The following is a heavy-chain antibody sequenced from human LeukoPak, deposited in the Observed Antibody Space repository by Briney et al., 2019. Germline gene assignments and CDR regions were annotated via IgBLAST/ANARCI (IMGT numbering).Heavy chain of an antibody. CDR1: GFTFSNYA. CDR2: ISDSGAGT. V-gene: IGHV3-23*01. CDR3: AKRAVGLTFDY. J-gene: IGHJ4*02. D-gene: IGHD1-26*01. Sequence: GGSLRLSCAASGFTFSNYAMSWVRQAPGKGLEWVSSISDSGAGTYYADSVKGRFTISRDNSKNTLYLQMNSLRAEDTAVYYCAKRAVGLTFDYWGQGTLVTVSS.